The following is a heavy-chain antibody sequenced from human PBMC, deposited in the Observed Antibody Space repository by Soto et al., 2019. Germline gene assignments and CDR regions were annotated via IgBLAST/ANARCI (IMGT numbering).Heavy chain of an antibody. CDR1: GYTFTSYY. Sequence: GASVKVSCKASGYTFTSYYMHWVRQAPGQGLEWMGIVNPSGGSTSYAQKFQGRVTMTRDTSTSTVYMELSSLRSEDTAVYYCASALTLLANFDYWGQGTLVTVSS. CDR2: VNPSGGST. V-gene: IGHV1-46*03. CDR3: ASALTLLANFDY. J-gene: IGHJ4*02.